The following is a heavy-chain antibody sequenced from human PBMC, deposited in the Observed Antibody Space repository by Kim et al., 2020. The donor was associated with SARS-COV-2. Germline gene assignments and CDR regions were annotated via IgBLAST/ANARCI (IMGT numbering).Heavy chain of an antibody. V-gene: IGHV1-24*01. D-gene: IGHD6-6*01. CDR3: ATDGGIAARPNRYYYGMDV. CDR1: GYTLTELS. Sequence: ASVKVSCKVSGYTLTELSMHWVRQAPGKGLEWMGGFDPEDGETIYAQKFQGRVTMTEDTSTDTAYMELSSLRSEDTAVYYCATDGGIAARPNRYYYGMDVWGQGTTVTVSS. J-gene: IGHJ6*02. CDR2: FDPEDGET.